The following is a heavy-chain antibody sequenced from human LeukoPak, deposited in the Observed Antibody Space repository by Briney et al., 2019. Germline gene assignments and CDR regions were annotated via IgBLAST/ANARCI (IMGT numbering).Heavy chain of an antibody. CDR1: GGSISSYY. D-gene: IGHD6-25*01. J-gene: IGHJ2*01. CDR3: ARQGGGFWYFDL. CDR2: IYYSGRT. V-gene: IGHV4-59*08. Sequence: PSETLSLTCTVSGGSISSYYWSWIRQPPGKGLEWIGYIYYSGRTNYNPSLKSRVTISVDTSKNQFSLKRGSVTAADTAVYYCARQGGGFWYFDLWGRGILVTVSS.